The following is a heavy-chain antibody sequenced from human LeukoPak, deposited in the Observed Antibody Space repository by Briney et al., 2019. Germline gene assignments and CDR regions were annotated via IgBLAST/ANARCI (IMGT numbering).Heavy chain of an antibody. CDR1: GFTFSSYA. CDR2: VSASGGAT. D-gene: IGHD5-18*01. Sequence: PGGSLRLSCTASGFTFSSYAMAWVRQAPGKGLEWVSGVSASGGATNYADSVKGGFTISRDNSKNTLYLQMNSLRAEDTAVYYCVRDTAMLYFDYWGQGTLVTVSA. J-gene: IGHJ4*02. V-gene: IGHV3-23*01. CDR3: VRDTAMLYFDY.